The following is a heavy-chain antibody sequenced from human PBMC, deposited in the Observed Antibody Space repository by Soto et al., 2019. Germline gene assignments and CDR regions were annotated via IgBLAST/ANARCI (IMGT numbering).Heavy chain of an antibody. J-gene: IGHJ4*02. CDR1: GGSISTSNW. CDR3: ARARATIAAAAIFDC. D-gene: IGHD6-13*01. CDR2: VYRTGST. Sequence: QVQLQESGPGLVKRSGTLSLTCAVSGGSISTSNWWSWVRQPPGKGLEWIGEVYRTGSTTYNPSLESRLTISVDKSKNQFSLKLTSVTAADTAVYYCARARATIAAAAIFDCWGQGTLVTVSS. V-gene: IGHV4-4*02.